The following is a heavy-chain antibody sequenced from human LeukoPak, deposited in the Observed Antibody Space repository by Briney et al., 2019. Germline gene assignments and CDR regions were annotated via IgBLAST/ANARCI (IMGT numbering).Heavy chain of an antibody. D-gene: IGHD3-16*02. CDR1: GGTFSSYA. CDR2: IIPIFGTA. CDR3: ASAITFGGVIAPVFYYMDV. Sequence: SVKVSCKASGGTFSSYAISWVRQAPGQGLEWMGGIIPIFGTATYAQKFQGRVTITADESTSTAYMELSSLRSEDTAVYYCASAITFGGVIAPVFYYMDVWGKGTTVTISS. V-gene: IGHV1-69*13. J-gene: IGHJ6*03.